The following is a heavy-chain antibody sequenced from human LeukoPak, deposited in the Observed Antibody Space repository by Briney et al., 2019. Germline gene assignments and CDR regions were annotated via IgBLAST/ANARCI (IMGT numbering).Heavy chain of an antibody. D-gene: IGHD3-22*01. CDR1: GGSRSTSY. V-gene: IGHV4-59*01. Sequence: SETLSLTCTVSGGSRSTSYWSWLRQPPGMGLEWVGYISNGGSTNYNPSLRSRVTISIDTSKNQFSLNLNSVTAADTAIYYCATVSTRGSPGYHCFFDSWGQGTLVTVSS. CDR2: ISNGGST. CDR3: ATVSTRGSPGYHCFFDS. J-gene: IGHJ4*02.